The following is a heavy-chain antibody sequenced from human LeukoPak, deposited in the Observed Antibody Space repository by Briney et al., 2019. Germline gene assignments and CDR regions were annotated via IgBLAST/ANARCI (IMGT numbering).Heavy chain of an antibody. Sequence: RSLRLSCAASGFTFDDYAMHWVRQAPGKGLEWVSGISWNSGSIGYADSVKGRFTISRDNAKNSLYLQMNSLRAEDTALYYCARPWIQLPLGAFDIWGQGTMVTVSS. CDR3: ARPWIQLPLGAFDI. J-gene: IGHJ3*02. CDR2: ISWNSGSI. V-gene: IGHV3-9*01. D-gene: IGHD5-18*01. CDR1: GFTFDDYA.